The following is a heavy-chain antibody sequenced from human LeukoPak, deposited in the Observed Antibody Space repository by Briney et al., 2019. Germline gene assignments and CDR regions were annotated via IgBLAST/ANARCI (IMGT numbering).Heavy chain of an antibody. CDR1: GYSISSGYY. CDR2: SYHSGRT. Sequence: SETLSLTCTVSGYSISSGYYWGWIRQPPGKGLEWIGISYHSGRTDYNPSLKSRVTISEDAPKNQFSLKLSSVTAADTAVYYCARAFRGIFGVFEAFDIWGQGTMVTVSS. J-gene: IGHJ3*02. V-gene: IGHV4-38-2*02. CDR3: ARAFRGIFGVFEAFDI. D-gene: IGHD3-3*01.